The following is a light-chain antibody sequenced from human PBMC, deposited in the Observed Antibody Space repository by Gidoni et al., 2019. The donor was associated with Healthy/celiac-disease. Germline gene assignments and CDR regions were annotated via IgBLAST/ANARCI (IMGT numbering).Light chain of an antibody. CDR1: QSVLYSSNNKNY. Sequence: DIVMTQSPDPLAVSLGERANINCKSSQSVLYSSNNKNYLAWYQQKPGQPPKLLIYWASTRESGVPDRFSGSGSGTDFTLTISSLQAEDVAVYYCQQYYSTPPYTFGQGTKLEIK. CDR2: WAS. J-gene: IGKJ2*01. V-gene: IGKV4-1*01. CDR3: QQYYSTPPYT.